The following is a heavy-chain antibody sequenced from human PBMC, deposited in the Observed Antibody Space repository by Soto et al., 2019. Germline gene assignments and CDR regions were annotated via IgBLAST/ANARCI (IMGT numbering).Heavy chain of an antibody. J-gene: IGHJ4*02. CDR1: VFTFSSYA. V-gene: IGHV3-30-3*01. CDR3: ARDSPSQWIQLWSYYFDY. Sequence: GGSLRLSCAASVFTFSSYAMHWVRQAPGKGLEWVAVISYDGSNKYYADSVKGRFTISRDNSKNTLYLQMNSLRAEDTAVYYCARDSPSQWIQLWSYYFDYWGQGTLVTVSS. D-gene: IGHD5-18*01. CDR2: ISYDGSNK.